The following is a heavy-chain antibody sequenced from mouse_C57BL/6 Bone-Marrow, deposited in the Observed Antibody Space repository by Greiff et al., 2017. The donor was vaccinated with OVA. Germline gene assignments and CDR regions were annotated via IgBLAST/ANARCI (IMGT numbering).Heavy chain of an antibody. CDR1: GFTFSDAW. CDR2: IRNKANNHAT. CDR3: TTGYGVENYFDY. V-gene: IGHV6-6*01. D-gene: IGHD3-2*02. Sequence: EVQVVESGGGLVQPGGSMKLSCAASGFTFSDAWMDWVRQSPEKGLEWVAEIRNKANNHATYYAESVKGRFTISRDDSKSSVYLQMNSLRAEDTGIYYCTTGYGVENYFDYWGQGTTLTVSS. J-gene: IGHJ2*01.